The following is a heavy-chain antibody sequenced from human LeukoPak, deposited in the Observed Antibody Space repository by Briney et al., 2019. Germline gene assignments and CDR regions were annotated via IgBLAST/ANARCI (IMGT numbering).Heavy chain of an antibody. CDR2: INHSGST. CDR3: ARGTAAAKIDP. Sequence: SETLSLTCAVYGGSFSGYYWSWIRQPPGKGLEWIGEINHSGSTNYNPSLKSRVTISVDTSKNQFSLKLSSVTAADTAVYYCARGTAAAKIDPWGQGTLVAVSS. J-gene: IGHJ5*02. CDR1: GGSFSGYY. D-gene: IGHD6-13*01. V-gene: IGHV4-34*01.